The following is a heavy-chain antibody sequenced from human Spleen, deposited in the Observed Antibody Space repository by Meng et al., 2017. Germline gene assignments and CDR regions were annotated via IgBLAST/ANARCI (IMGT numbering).Heavy chain of an antibody. CDR1: GHTFTSYD. V-gene: IGHV1-8*03. J-gene: IGHJ5*02. Sequence: QVQRVHEGAEVTKPGASVQVSCKASGHTFTSYDINWVRQATGQGLEWMGWMNPNSGNTGYAQKFQGRVTITRNTSISTAYMELNSLRFEDTAVYYCARGDTGGNWFDPWGQGTLVTVSS. CDR3: ARGDTGGNWFDP. CDR2: MNPNSGNT. D-gene: IGHD3-10*01.